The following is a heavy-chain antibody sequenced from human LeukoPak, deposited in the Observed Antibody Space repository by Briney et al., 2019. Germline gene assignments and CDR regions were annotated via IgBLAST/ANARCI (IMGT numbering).Heavy chain of an antibody. CDR1: GYSFTSYW. CDR2: IYPGDADT. J-gene: IGHJ3*02. CDR3: ARPSRKVGSGWYKAFDI. D-gene: IGHD6-19*01. Sequence: GESLKISCKGSGYSFTSYWIGWVRQMPGKGLECMGIIYPGDADTRYSPSFQGQVTISADKSISTAYLQWSSLRASDTAMYYCARPSRKVGSGWYKAFDIWGQGTMVTVSS. V-gene: IGHV5-51*01.